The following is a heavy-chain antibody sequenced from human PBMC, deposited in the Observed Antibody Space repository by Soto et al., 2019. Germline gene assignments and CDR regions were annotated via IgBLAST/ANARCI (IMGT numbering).Heavy chain of an antibody. CDR2: ISQDGSVQ. CDR1: GFTFSNHG. CDR3: AKETGKRGSMYAAYFDY. V-gene: IGHV3-30*18. D-gene: IGHD2-8*01. Sequence: PGGSLRLSCAASGFTFSNHGMQWVRQPPGKGLEWVAVISQDGSVQYYADSVKGRFTISRDNSKNTLVLQMNSLMSEDTAVYYCAKETGKRGSMYAAYFDYWGLGTLVTVSS. J-gene: IGHJ4*02.